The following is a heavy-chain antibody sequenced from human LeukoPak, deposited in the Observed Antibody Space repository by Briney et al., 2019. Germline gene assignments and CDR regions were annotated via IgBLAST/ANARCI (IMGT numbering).Heavy chain of an antibody. Sequence: GGSLRLSCAASGFTFSSYAMHWVRQAPGKGLEWVVVISYDGSNKYYADSVKGRFTISRDNSKNTLYLQMKSLRAEDTAVYYCAKGGGYEAQYYYYYLDVWGKGTTVTISS. V-gene: IGHV3-30*04. D-gene: IGHD5-12*01. CDR2: ISYDGSNK. J-gene: IGHJ6*03. CDR1: GFTFSSYA. CDR3: AKGGGYEAQYYYYYLDV.